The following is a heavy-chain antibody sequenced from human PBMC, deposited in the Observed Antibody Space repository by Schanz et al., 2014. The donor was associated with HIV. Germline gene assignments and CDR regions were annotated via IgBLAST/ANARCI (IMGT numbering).Heavy chain of an antibody. D-gene: IGHD3-3*02. CDR1: GYTFTSYG. CDR2: IIPVFGTT. V-gene: IGHV1-69*13. J-gene: IGHJ6*02. CDR3: ARAAFSSEYYYGMDV. Sequence: QVQLVQSGAEVKKPGASVKVSCKASGYTFTSYGISWVRQAPGQGLEWMGGIIPVFGTTDYAQKFQGTVTITADESTSTAYMELSSLRSADTAVYFCARAAFSSEYYYGMDVWGQGTTVTVSS.